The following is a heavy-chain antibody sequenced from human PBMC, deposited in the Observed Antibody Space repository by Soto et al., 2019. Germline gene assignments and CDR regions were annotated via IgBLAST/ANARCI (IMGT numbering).Heavy chain of an antibody. CDR3: ASRGVRGVIRPLDY. Sequence: QVRLQQWGAGLLQPSETLSLTCAVYGGSFSGYYWSWIRQPPGKGLEWIGEINHSGSTNYNPSLKSRLTIAVDTAKNQFSLKLSSVTDADTAVYYCASRGVRGVIRPLDYWGQGTLVNVSS. CDR2: INHSGST. J-gene: IGHJ4*02. D-gene: IGHD3-10*01. CDR1: GGSFSGYY. V-gene: IGHV4-34*01.